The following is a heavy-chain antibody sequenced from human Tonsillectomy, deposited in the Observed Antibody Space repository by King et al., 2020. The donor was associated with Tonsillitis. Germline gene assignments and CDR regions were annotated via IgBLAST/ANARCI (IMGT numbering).Heavy chain of an antibody. V-gene: IGHV3-23*04. J-gene: IGHJ4*02. Sequence: VQLVESGGGLVQPGGSLRRSCAASGFTFSSYAMSWVRQAPGKGLEWVSAIIGSGGSTDYADSVKGRFTISRDNSKNTLYLQMNSLRDEDTAVYYCAKVLSIAVAGKLDYWGQGTLVTVSS. D-gene: IGHD6-19*01. CDR1: GFTFSSYA. CDR2: IIGSGGST. CDR3: AKVLSIAVAGKLDY.